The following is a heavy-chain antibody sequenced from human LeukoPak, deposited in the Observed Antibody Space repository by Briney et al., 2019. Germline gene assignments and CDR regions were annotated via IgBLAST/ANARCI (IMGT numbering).Heavy chain of an antibody. CDR2: INHSGST. Sequence: SETLSLTCAVYGGSFSGYYWSWIRQPPGKGLEWIGEINHSGSTKYNPSLKSRVTISVDTSKNQFSLKLSSVTAADTAVYYCARGPPYCSGGSCYSNWFDPWGQGTLITVPS. CDR3: ARGPPYCSGGSCYSNWFDP. CDR1: GGSFSGYY. D-gene: IGHD2-15*01. V-gene: IGHV4-34*01. J-gene: IGHJ5*02.